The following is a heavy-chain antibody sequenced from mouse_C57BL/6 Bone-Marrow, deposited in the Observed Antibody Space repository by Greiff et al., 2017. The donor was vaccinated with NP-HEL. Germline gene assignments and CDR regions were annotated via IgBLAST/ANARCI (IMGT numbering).Heavy chain of an antibody. CDR2: IYPRSGNT. V-gene: IGHV1-81*01. CDR3: ARRLRREVPYFDY. J-gene: IGHJ2*01. Sequence: QVHVKQSGAELARPGASVKLSCKASGYTFTSYGISWVKQRTGQGLEWIGAIYPRSGNTYYNEKFKGKATLTADKSSSTAYMELRSLTSEDSAVYFCARRLRREVPYFDYWGQGTTLTVSS. D-gene: IGHD2-2*01. CDR1: GYTFTSYG.